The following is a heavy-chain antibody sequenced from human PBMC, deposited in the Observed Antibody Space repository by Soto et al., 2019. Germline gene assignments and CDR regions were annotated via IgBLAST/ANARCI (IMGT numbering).Heavy chain of an antibody. CDR3: ARRQGGTYYDFWSGYLTAFDI. V-gene: IGHV4-39*01. CDR1: GGSISSSSYY. CDR2: IYYSGST. J-gene: IGHJ3*02. D-gene: IGHD3-3*01. Sequence: QLQLQESGPGLVKPSETLSLTCTVSGGSISSSSYYWGWIRQPPGKGLEWIGSIYYSGSTYYNPSLKSRVTISVDTSKNQFSLKLSSVTAADTAVYYCARRQGGTYYDFWSGYLTAFDIWGQGTMVTVSS.